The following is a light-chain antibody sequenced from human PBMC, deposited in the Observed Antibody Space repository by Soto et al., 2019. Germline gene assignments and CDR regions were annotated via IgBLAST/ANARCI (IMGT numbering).Light chain of an antibody. Sequence: QSVLTQPPSASGSPGQSVTISCTGNRNDVGHSSFISWYQQHPGKGPKLIIYDVSKRPSGVPDRFSGSKSGNTASLSVSGLQDEDEADYCCNAQADNGKHVFGTGTKVTVL. CDR1: RNDVGHSSF. J-gene: IGLJ1*01. V-gene: IGLV2-8*01. CDR2: DVS. CDR3: NAQADNGKHV.